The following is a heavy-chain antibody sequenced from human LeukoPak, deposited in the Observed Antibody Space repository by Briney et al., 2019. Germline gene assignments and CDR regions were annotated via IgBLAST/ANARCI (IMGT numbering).Heavy chain of an antibody. CDR3: ARDIAVAEPQYYYFDY. CDR2: INPNSGGT. CDR1: GYTFTGYY. Sequence: GASVKVSCKASGYTFTGYYMHWVRQAPGQGLEWMGWINPNSGGTNYAQKFQGRVTMTRDTSISTAYMELSRLRSDDTAVYCCARDIAVAEPQYYYFDYWGQGTLVTVSS. V-gene: IGHV1-2*02. D-gene: IGHD6-19*01. J-gene: IGHJ4*02.